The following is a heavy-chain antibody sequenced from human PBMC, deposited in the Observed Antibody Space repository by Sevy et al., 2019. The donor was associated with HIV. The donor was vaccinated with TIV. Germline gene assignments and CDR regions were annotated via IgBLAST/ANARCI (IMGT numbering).Heavy chain of an antibody. V-gene: IGHV3-23*01. CDR1: GFTFSSYA. J-gene: IGHJ4*02. Sequence: GGSLRLSCAASGFTFSSYAMNWVRQAPGKGLEWVSAISGSGDNTYYAYSVKGRFTISRDSSKNTVYLQMNSLRAEDTAVYYCAKGMGYCTTTTCYRPYSYWGQGTLVTVSS. CDR3: AKGMGYCTTTTCYRPYSY. CDR2: ISGSGDNT. D-gene: IGHD2-2*01.